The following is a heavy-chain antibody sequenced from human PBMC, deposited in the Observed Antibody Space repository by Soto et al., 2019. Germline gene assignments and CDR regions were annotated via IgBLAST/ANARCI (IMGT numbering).Heavy chain of an antibody. CDR1: DGSISRYY. D-gene: IGHD2-2*01. CDR2: IYYSGST. CDR3: ARAPNQMLRKRAFVI. J-gene: IGHJ3*02. Sequence: PSETLSLTCTVSDGSISRYYWSWIRHPPEKGLEWIGYIYYSGSTNYNPSLKSRVTISVDTSKNQFSLKLSPVTAADTAVYYCARAPNQMLRKRAFVIWGQARMVTVS. V-gene: IGHV4-59*01.